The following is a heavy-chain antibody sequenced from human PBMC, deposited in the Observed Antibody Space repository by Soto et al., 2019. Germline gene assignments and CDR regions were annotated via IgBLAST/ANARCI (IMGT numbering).Heavy chain of an antibody. CDR3: AHRRHYYGSGSYTDWFDP. D-gene: IGHD3-10*01. J-gene: IGHJ5*02. Sequence: SGPTLVNPTQTLTLTCTFSGFSLSTSGVGVGWIRQPPGKALEWLALIYWNDDKRYSPSLKSRLTITKDTSKNQVVLTMTNMDPVDTATYYCAHRRHYYGSGSYTDWFDPWGQGTLVTVSS. V-gene: IGHV2-5*01. CDR1: GFSLSTSGVG. CDR2: IYWNDDK.